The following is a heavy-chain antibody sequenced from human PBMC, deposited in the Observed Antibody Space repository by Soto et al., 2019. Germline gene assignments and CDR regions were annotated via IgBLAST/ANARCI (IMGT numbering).Heavy chain of an antibody. V-gene: IGHV4-30-4*01. CDR3: ARDFYDFWSGHNWFDP. D-gene: IGHD3-3*01. CDR1: GGSISSGDYY. CDR2: IYYSGST. J-gene: IGHJ5*02. Sequence: SETLSLTCTVSGGSISSGDYYWSWIRQPPGKGLEWIGYIYYSGSTYYNPSLKSRVTISVDTSKNQFSLKLSSVTAADTAVYYCARDFYDFWSGHNWFDPWGQGTLVTVSS.